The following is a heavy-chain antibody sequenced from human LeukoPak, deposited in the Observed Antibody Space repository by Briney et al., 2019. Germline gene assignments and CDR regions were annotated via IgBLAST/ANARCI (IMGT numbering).Heavy chain of an antibody. CDR3: TTDLEYQLLYEDQGGFRDAFDI. CDR1: GFTFSNAW. CDR2: IKSKTDGGTT. V-gene: IGHV3-15*01. D-gene: IGHD2-2*02. Sequence: GGSLRLSCAASGFTFSNAWMSWVRQAPGKGLEWVGRIKSKTDGGTTDYAAPVKGRFTISRDDSKNTLYLQMNSLKTEDTAVYYCTTDLEYQLLYEDQGGFRDAFDIWGQGTMVTVSS. J-gene: IGHJ3*02.